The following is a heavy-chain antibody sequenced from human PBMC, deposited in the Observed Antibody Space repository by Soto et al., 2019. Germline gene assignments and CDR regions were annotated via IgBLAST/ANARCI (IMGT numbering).Heavy chain of an antibody. V-gene: IGHV3-15*01. CDR1: GFTFTNAW. J-gene: IGHJ6*02. CDR2: IKTRTDGGTT. D-gene: IGHD4-17*01. CDR3: TIGLLTTMTGMDF. Sequence: LQLVESGGGLVEPGGSLRLSCAASGFTFTNAWMTWVRQAPGKGLEWVGRIKTRTDGGTTENAAPVKGRFTISRDDSKKTLYLRMNSLKTEDTAMYYCTIGLLTTMTGMDFWGQGTTVTVSS.